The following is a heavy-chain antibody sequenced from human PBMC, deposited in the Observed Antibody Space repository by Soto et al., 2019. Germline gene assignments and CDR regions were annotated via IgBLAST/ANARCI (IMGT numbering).Heavy chain of an antibody. J-gene: IGHJ3*02. CDR2: SSSSGSTI. V-gene: IGHV3-48*04. Sequence: GGSLRLSCAASGFTFSSYSMNWVRQAPGKGPEWVSYSSSSGSTIYYADSVKGRFTISRDNAKKSLYLQMNSLRAEDTAVYYCARDGSTTQYAFDIWGEGTMVTVSS. D-gene: IGHD4-17*01. CDR1: GFTFSSYS. CDR3: ARDGSTTQYAFDI.